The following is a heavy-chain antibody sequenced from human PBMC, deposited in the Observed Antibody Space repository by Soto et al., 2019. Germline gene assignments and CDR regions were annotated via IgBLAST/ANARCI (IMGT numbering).Heavy chain of an antibody. CDR1: GFTFSSYW. J-gene: IGHJ4*02. CDR2: IIRDGSTT. D-gene: IGHD4-17*01. Sequence: EVQLVESGGGLVQPGGSLRLSCAASGFTFSSYWMHWVRQAPGKGLVWVSRIIRDGSTTNYADSVKGRFTISRDNAKNTLYLQMNSLRAEDTAVYYCARGINGDYGSDYWGQGTLVNVSS. CDR3: ARGINGDYGSDY. V-gene: IGHV3-74*01.